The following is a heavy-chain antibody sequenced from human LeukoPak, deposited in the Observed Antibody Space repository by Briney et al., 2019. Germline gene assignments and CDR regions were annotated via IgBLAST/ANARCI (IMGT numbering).Heavy chain of an antibody. Sequence: GGSLRLSCAASGFTSSSYSMNWVRQAPGKGLEWVSSISSSSSYIYYADSVKGRFTISRDNAKNSLYLQMNSLRAEDTAVYYCARDEDEQWLAEYYFDYWGQGTLVTVSS. J-gene: IGHJ4*02. V-gene: IGHV3-21*01. CDR2: ISSSSSYI. D-gene: IGHD6-19*01. CDR3: ARDEDEQWLAEYYFDY. CDR1: GFTSSSYS.